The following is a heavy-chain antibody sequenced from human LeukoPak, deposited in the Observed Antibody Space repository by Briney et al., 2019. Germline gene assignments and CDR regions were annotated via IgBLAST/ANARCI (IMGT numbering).Heavy chain of an antibody. V-gene: IGHV4-39*07. CDR3: ARAGMIDCSGGSCYFSGWFDP. J-gene: IGHJ5*02. D-gene: IGHD2-15*01. CDR2: IYYSGST. Sequence: SETLSLTCTVSGGSISSSSYYWGWIRQPPGKGLEWIGSIYYSGSTYYNPSLKSRVTISVDTSKNQFSLKLSSVTAADTAVYYCARAGMIDCSGGSCYFSGWFDPWGQGTLVTVSS. CDR1: GGSISSSSYY.